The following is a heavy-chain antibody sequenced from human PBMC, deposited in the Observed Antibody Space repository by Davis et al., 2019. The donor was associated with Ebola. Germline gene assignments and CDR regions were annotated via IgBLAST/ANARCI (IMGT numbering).Heavy chain of an antibody. CDR3: ARQEAAAVYFDY. D-gene: IGHD6-13*01. CDR2: TYYRSKWYN. CDR1: GDSVSSNSAA. J-gene: IGHJ4*02. Sequence: MPPETLSLTCAISGDSVSSNSAAWNWIRQSPSRGLEWLGRTYYRSKWYNDYAVSVKSRITINPDTSKNQFSLQLNSVTPEDTAVYYCARQEAAAVYFDYWGQGTLVTVSS. V-gene: IGHV6-1*01.